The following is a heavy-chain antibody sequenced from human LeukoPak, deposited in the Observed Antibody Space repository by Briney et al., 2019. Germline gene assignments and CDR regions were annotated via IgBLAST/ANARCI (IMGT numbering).Heavy chain of an antibody. CDR2: ISSSSSYI. J-gene: IGHJ5*02. D-gene: IGHD3-9*01. V-gene: IGHV3-21*01. Sequence: PGGSLRLSCAASGFTFSSYSMNWVRQAPGKGLEWVSSISSSSSYIYYADSVKGRFTISRDNAKNSLYLQMNSLRAEDTAVYYCARAPDFDWLLSLGWFDPWGQGTLVTVSS. CDR1: GFTFSSYS. CDR3: ARAPDFDWLLSLGWFDP.